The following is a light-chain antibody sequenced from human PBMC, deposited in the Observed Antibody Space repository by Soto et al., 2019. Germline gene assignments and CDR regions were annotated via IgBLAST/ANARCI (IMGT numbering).Light chain of an antibody. CDR3: SSYAGTDTYV. J-gene: IGLJ1*01. CDR2: EGS. V-gene: IGLV2-23*01. CDR1: SSDVGSYNL. Sequence: QSVLTQPASVSGSPGQSITISCTGTSSDVGSYNLVSWYRQYPGKAPKLMIYEGSRRPSGVSDRFSGSKSGNTTSLTISGLQAEDEADYYCSSYAGTDTYVFGGGTKV.